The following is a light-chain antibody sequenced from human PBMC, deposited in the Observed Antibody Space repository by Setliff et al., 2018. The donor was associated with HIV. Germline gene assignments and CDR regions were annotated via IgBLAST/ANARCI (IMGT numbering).Light chain of an antibody. Sequence: QSVLTQPPSVSGSPGQSIIISCTGTTSDIGSYNRVSWYQQRPGTAPKLIIYEVNKRPSGVSNRFSGSKSGTTASLAISGLQADDEADYYCCSYADTSTYVFGTGTKVTVL. V-gene: IGLV2-23*02. CDR3: CSYADTSTYV. J-gene: IGLJ1*01. CDR1: TSDIGSYNR. CDR2: EVN.